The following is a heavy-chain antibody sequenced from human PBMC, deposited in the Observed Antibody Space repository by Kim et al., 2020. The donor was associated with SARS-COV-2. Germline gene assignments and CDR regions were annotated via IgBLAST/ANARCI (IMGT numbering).Heavy chain of an antibody. CDR1: GFTFSSYD. V-gene: IGHV3-23*01. D-gene: IGHD5-18*01. Sequence: GGSLRLSCAASGFTFSSYDMSWVRQAPGKGLEWVSAISGSGGSTYYADSVKGRFTISRDNSKNTLYLQMNSLRAEDTAVYYCAKIRTAMVTAGDYWGQGTLVTVSS. CDR2: ISGSGGST. CDR3: AKIRTAMVTAGDY. J-gene: IGHJ4*02.